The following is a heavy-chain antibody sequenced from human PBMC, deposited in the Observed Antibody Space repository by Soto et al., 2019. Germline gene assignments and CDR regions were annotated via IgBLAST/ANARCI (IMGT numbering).Heavy chain of an antibody. CDR1: GFTFSSYS. Sequence: GGSLRLSCAASGFTFSSYSMNWVRQAPGKGLEWVSYISSSSSTIYYADSVKGRFTISRDNAKNSLYLQMNSLRAEDTAVYYCARDSSSPYYYYYMDVWGKGTTVTVSS. V-gene: IGHV3-48*01. CDR3: ARDSSSPYYYYYMDV. J-gene: IGHJ6*03. D-gene: IGHD6-6*01. CDR2: ISSSSSTI.